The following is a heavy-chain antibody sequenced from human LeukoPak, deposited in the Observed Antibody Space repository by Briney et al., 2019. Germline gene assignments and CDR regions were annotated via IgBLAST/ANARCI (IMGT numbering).Heavy chain of an antibody. CDR2: LSYDANE. Sequence: PGSSLRLSCAASGFTFSSYAMHWVRQAPGKGLDLEWVTVLSYDANEYYADSVKGRFTISRDISKNTLYLQMNSLRGDDTAVYYCATSYYDFWSGYSNYFDYWGQGTLVTVSS. CDR3: ATSYYDFWSGYSNYFDY. CDR1: GFTFSSYA. D-gene: IGHD3-3*01. J-gene: IGHJ4*02. V-gene: IGHV3-30-3*01.